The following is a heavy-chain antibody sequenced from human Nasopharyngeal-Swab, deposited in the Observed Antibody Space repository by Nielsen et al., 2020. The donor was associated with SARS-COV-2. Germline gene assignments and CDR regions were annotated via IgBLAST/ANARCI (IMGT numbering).Heavy chain of an antibody. Sequence: SETLSLTCIISGDSFNSYYWSWIRQPPGKGLEWIGYIYYTGSTNYNPSLKSRVTISVDTSKNQFSLKLSSVTAADTAVYYCARYYYDRRGSPKYFQHWGQGTVVTVSS. CDR3: ARYYYDRRGSPKYFQH. J-gene: IGHJ1*01. D-gene: IGHD3-22*01. V-gene: IGHV4-59*01. CDR2: IYYTGST. CDR1: GDSFNSYY.